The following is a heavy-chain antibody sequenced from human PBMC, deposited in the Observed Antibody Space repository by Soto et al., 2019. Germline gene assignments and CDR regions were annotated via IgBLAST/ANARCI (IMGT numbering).Heavy chain of an antibody. J-gene: IGHJ6*02. CDR3: ARESTTVDTYYYYGMDV. CDR1: GGSISSYY. Sequence: SETLSLTCTVSGGSISSYYWIWIRQPPVNGLEFIGYIYYILSTNYEPSLKSRLTISVDASKDEFALKLSSLSAADASVYYCARESTTVDTYYYYGMDVWGQGTTVTVS. CDR2: IYYILST. V-gene: IGHV4-59*01. D-gene: IGHD1-1*01.